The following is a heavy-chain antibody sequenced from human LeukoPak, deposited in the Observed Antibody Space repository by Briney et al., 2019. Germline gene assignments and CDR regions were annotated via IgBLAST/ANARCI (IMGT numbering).Heavy chain of an antibody. Sequence: GGSLRLSCAASGFAFTNYDMSWVRQAPGKGLEWVSEISGSGGRTYYTDSVRGRFTISRDNSKNTLYLQMNSLRAEDTAVYYCASPRRGYCSGGSCYVFDYWGQGTLVTVSS. J-gene: IGHJ4*02. CDR2: ISGSGGRT. D-gene: IGHD2-15*01. CDR3: ASPRRGYCSGGSCYVFDY. V-gene: IGHV3-23*01. CDR1: GFAFTNYD.